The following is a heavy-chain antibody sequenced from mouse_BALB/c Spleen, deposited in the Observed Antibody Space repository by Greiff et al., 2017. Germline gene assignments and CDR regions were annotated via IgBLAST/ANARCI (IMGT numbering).Heavy chain of an antibody. Sequence: EVQGVESGGGLVQPKGSLKLSCAASGFTFSSYTMSWVRQTPEKRLEWVATISSGGSYTYYPDSVKGRFTISRDNAKNTLYLQMSSLKSEDTAMYYCTRESSSWGGFDYWGQGTTLTVSS. CDR3: TRESSSWGGFDY. V-gene: IGHV5-6-4*01. CDR1: GFTFSSYT. CDR2: ISSGGSYT. D-gene: IGHD1-1*01. J-gene: IGHJ2*01.